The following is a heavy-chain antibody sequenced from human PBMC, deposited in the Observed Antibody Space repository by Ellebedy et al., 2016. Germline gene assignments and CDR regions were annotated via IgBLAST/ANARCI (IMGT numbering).Heavy chain of an antibody. CDR3: ATRRVGARSPLDAFDI. Sequence: SETLSLXXTVSGDSISSGSYYWSWIRQPAGKGLEWIGRIYNTGSTNYNPSLKSRVTMSVDTSKNQFSLNLTSMTAADTAVYYCATRRVGARSPLDAFDIWGQGTMVTVSS. CDR2: IYNTGST. D-gene: IGHD1-26*01. V-gene: IGHV4-61*02. CDR1: GDSISSGSYY. J-gene: IGHJ3*02.